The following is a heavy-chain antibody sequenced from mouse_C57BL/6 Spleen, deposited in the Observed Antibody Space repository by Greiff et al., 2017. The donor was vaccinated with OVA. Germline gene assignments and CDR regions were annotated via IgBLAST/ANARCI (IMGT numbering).Heavy chain of an antibody. CDR1: GYSITSGYY. CDR2: ISYDGSN. J-gene: IGHJ3*01. V-gene: IGHV3-6*01. Sequence: EVQLQQSGPGLVKPSQSLSLTCSVTGYSITSGYYWTWILQFPGNKLEWMGYISYDGSNNYNPSLKNRISITRDTSKNQFFLKLNSVTTEDTATYYCARDSGGQEGFAYWGQGTLVTVSA. CDR3: ARDSGGQEGFAY. D-gene: IGHD3-3*01.